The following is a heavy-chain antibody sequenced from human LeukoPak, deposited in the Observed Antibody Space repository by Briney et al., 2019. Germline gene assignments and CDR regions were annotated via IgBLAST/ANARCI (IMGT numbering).Heavy chain of an antibody. V-gene: IGHV2-70*11. CDR2: IDWDDDK. CDR1: GFSLSTSGLC. D-gene: IGHD6-19*01. J-gene: IGHJ6*03. CDR3: ARMLSSGWNYMDV. Sequence: SGPSLVKPTQPLTLTCTFSGFSLSTSGLCVSWIRQPPGKALERLARIDWDDDKYYSTSLKTRLTISKDTSKTQVVLTMTNMDPVDTATYYCARMLSSGWNYMDVWGKGTTVTVSS.